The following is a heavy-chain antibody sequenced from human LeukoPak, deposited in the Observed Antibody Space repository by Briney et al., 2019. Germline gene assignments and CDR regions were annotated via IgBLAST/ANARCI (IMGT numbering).Heavy chain of an antibody. D-gene: IGHD3-10*01. J-gene: IGHJ5*02. CDR3: ARGHSRGITMVRGVRRGSWFDP. CDR2: IIPIFGTA. Sequence: ASVKVSCKASGGTFSSYAISWVRQAPGQGLEWMGGIIPIFGTANYAQKFQGRVTITTDESTSTAYMELSSLRSEDTAVYYCARGHSRGITMVRGVRRGSWFDPWGQGTLVTVSS. CDR1: GGTFSSYA. V-gene: IGHV1-69*05.